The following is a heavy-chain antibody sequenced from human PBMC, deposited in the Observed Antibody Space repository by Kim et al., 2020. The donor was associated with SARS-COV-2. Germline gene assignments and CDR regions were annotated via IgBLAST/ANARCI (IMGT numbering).Heavy chain of an antibody. V-gene: IGHV3-7*01. CDR1: GLTFSSYW. Sequence: GGSLRLSCAASGLTFSSYWMSWVRQAPGKGLEWVANIKQDGSEKYYVDSVKGRFTISRDNAKNSVYLQMNSLRAEDTAVYYCARVFHGVFDHWGQGPLVTVSS. CDR3: ARVFHGVFDH. J-gene: IGHJ4*02. CDR2: IKQDGSEK. D-gene: IGHD3-16*01.